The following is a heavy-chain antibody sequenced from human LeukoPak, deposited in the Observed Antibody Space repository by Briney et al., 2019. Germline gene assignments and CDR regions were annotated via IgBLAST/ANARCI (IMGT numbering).Heavy chain of an antibody. D-gene: IGHD3-10*01. Sequence: SETLSLTCTVSGGSISSSSYYWGWIRQPPGKGLEWIGSIYYSGSTYYNPSLKSRVTISVDTSKNQFSLKLSSVTAADTAVYYCARGTYYYGSGSFETNWGQGTLVTVSS. CDR1: GGSISSSSYY. V-gene: IGHV4-39*01. J-gene: IGHJ4*02. CDR2: IYYSGST. CDR3: ARGTYYYGSGSFETN.